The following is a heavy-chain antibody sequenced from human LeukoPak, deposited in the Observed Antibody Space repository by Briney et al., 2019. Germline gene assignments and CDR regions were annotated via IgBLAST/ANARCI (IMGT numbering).Heavy chain of an antibody. CDR2: IYHSGST. V-gene: IGHV4-38-2*02. Sequence: PSETLSLTCAVSGYSISSGNYWGWIRQPPGKGLEWIGTIYHSGSTYYNPSLKSRVTISVDTSKNQFSLKLSSVTAADTAVYYCARDPNQYNWFDPWGQGTLVTVSS. J-gene: IGHJ5*02. CDR3: ARDPNQYNWFDP. CDR1: GYSISSGNY. D-gene: IGHD1-14*01.